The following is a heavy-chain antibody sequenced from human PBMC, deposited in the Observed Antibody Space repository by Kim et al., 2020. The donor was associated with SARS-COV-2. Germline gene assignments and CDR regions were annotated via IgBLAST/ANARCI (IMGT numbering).Heavy chain of an antibody. CDR1: GGTFSSYA. CDR2: IIPIFGTA. Sequence: SVKVSCKASGGTFSSYAISWVRQAPGQGLEWMGGIIPIFGTANYAQKFQGRVTITADESTSTAYMELSSLRSEDTAVYYCARDGGTGGYSYGSFLYVYWGQGTLVTVSS. J-gene: IGHJ4*02. D-gene: IGHD5-18*01. V-gene: IGHV1-69*13. CDR3: ARDGGTGGYSYGSFLYVY.